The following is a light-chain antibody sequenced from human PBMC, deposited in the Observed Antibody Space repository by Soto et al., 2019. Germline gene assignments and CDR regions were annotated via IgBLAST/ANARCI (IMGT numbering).Light chain of an antibody. Sequence: QSALTQPASVSGSPGQSITISCTGTSSDVGGYNYVSWYQQHPGKAPKLMIYEVSKRPSGVPDRFSGSKSGNTASLTVSGLQAEDEADYYCNSYAGSNNWVXGGGTKLTVL. CDR1: SSDVGGYNY. V-gene: IGLV2-8*01. J-gene: IGLJ3*02. CDR2: EVS. CDR3: NSYAGSNNWV.